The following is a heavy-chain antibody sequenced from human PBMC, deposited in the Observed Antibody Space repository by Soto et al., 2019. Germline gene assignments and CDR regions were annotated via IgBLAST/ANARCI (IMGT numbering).Heavy chain of an antibody. V-gene: IGHV4-59*08. D-gene: IGHD3-10*01. J-gene: IGHJ6*03. CDR3: ARRMGYGSGSYYNIRYYYYMDV. Sequence: TLSLTCTVSGGSISSYYWSWIRQPPGKGLEWIGYIYYSGSTNYNPSLKSRVTISVDTSKNQFSLKLSSVTAADTAVYYCARRMGYGSGSYYNIRYYYYMDVWGKGTTVTVSS. CDR2: IYYSGST. CDR1: GGSISSYY.